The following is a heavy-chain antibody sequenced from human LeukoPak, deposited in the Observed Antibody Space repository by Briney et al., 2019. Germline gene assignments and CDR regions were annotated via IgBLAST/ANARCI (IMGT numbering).Heavy chain of an antibody. D-gene: IGHD6-13*01. CDR3: ARGSSTEQLQSG. Sequence: ASVKVSCKASGYTFTSYYMHWVRQAPGQGLEWMGIINPSGGSTSYAQKFQGRVTMTRDMSTSTVYMELSSLRSDDTAVYYCARGSSTEQLQSGWGQGTLVTVSS. J-gene: IGHJ4*02. CDR2: INPSGGST. CDR1: GYTFTSYY. V-gene: IGHV1-46*01.